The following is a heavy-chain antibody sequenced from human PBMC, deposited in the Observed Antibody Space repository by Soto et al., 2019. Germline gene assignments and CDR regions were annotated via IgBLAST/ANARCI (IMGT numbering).Heavy chain of an antibody. CDR2: ISSSGSTI. V-gene: IGHV3-48*03. CDR3: ARDRDYGEGNWFDP. D-gene: IGHD4-17*01. CDR1: GFTFSSYE. J-gene: IGHJ5*02. Sequence: VGSLRRSCAASGFTFSSYEMNWVRQAPGKGLEWVSYISSSGSTIYYADSVKGRFTISRDNAKNSLYLQMNSLRAEDTAVYYCARDRDYGEGNWFDPWGQGTPVTVSS.